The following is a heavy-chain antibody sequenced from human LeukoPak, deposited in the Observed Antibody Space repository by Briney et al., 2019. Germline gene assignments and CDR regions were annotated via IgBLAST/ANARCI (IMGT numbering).Heavy chain of an antibody. J-gene: IGHJ4*02. V-gene: IGHV1-2*02. Sequence: ASVTVSCKASGYTFTGYYMHWVRQAPGQGLEWMGWINPNSGGTNYAQKFQGRVTMTRDTSISTAYMELSRLRSDDTAVYYCARAQYYYDSSGYFPTWGQGTLVTVSS. CDR1: GYTFTGYY. CDR3: ARAQYYYDSSGYFPT. D-gene: IGHD3-22*01. CDR2: INPNSGGT.